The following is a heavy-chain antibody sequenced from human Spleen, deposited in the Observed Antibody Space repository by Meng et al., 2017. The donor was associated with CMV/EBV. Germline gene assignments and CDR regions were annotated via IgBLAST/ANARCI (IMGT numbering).Heavy chain of an antibody. CDR3: ARGHVQRSSHYWFDP. D-gene: IGHD6-19*01. V-gene: IGHV4-59*01. CDR1: GGSTTSYY. CDR2: VFYTGTT. Sequence: SETLSLTCTVSGGSTTSYYWSWIRQAPGKSLEWIGNVFYTGTTTYNRSLRSRVTISIDTSRNQFSLELSSVTAADTAVYYCARGHVQRSSHYWFDPSGRGTLVTVSS. J-gene: IGHJ5*02.